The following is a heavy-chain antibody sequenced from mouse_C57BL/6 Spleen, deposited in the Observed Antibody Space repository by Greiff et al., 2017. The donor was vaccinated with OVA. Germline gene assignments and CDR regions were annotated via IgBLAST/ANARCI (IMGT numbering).Heavy chain of an antibody. V-gene: IGHV2-5*01. CDR1: GFSLTSYG. CDR3: AKEVITTSWYFDV. Sequence: VQLQESGPGLVQPSQSLSITCTVSGFSLTSYGVHWVRQSPGKGLEWLGVIWRGGSTDYNAAFMSRLSITKDNSKSKVFFKMNSLQADDTAIYYCAKEVITTSWYFDVWGTGTTVTVSS. CDR2: IWRGGST. J-gene: IGHJ1*03. D-gene: IGHD1-1*01.